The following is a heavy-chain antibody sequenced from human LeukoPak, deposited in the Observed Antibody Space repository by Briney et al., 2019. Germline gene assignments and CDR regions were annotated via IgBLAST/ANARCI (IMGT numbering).Heavy chain of an antibody. CDR2: ISWNSGSI. CDR1: GFTFDDYA. V-gene: IGHV3-9*03. D-gene: IGHD3-22*01. Sequence: GGSLRLSCAASGFTFDDYAMHWVRQAPGKGLEWVSGISWNSGSIGYADSVKGRFTISRDNAKNSLYLQMNSLRAEDMALYYCAKDSGGYYDSRGAFDIWGQGTMVTVSS. CDR3: AKDSGGYYDSRGAFDI. J-gene: IGHJ3*02.